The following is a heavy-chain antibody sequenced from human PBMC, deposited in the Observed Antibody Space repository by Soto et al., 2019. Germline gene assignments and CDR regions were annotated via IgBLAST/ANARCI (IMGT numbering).Heavy chain of an antibody. Sequence: GGSLRLSCAASGFTFSSYAMHWVRQAPGKGLEWVAVISYDGSNKYYADSVKGRFTISRDNSKNTLYLHMNSLRAEDTAVYYCARAYYYDSSGYYSLSHYWGQGTLVTVSS. D-gene: IGHD3-22*01. CDR3: ARAYYYDSSGYYSLSHY. J-gene: IGHJ4*02. CDR2: ISYDGSNK. V-gene: IGHV3-30-3*01. CDR1: GFTFSSYA.